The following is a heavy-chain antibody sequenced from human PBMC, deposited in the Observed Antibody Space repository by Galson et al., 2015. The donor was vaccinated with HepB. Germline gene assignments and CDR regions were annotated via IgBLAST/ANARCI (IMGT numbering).Heavy chain of an antibody. Sequence: SVKVSCTASGYTFTSYGISWVRQAPGQGLEWMGGISAYNGNTNYAQKFQGRVTITADKSTSTAYMELSSLRSEDTAVYYCARDFEGYSSSWYGNDHWGQGTLVTVSS. CDR3: ARDFEGYSSSWYGNDH. J-gene: IGHJ5*02. D-gene: IGHD6-13*01. CDR2: ISAYNGNT. V-gene: IGHV1-18*01. CDR1: GYTFTSYG.